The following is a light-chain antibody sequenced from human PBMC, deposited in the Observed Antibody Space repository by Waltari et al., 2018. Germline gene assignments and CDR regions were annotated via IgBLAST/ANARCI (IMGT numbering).Light chain of an antibody. J-gene: IGKJ1*01. CDR2: WAS. Sequence: DIAMTQSPDSLPVSLGERATLNCEPSRSVFYTDNHKNYLTWYQQKPGQPPQLLISWASTRESGVPDRFIGSGSGTDFTLTISSLQAEDVAVYYCHQHYTTPWTFGQGTLVEL. CDR3: HQHYTTPWT. CDR1: RSVFYTDNHKNY. V-gene: IGKV4-1*01.